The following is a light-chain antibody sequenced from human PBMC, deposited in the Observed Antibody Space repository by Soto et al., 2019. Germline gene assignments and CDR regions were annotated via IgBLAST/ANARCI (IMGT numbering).Light chain of an antibody. CDR2: GAS. J-gene: IGKJ1*01. V-gene: IGKV3-15*01. CDR1: QSVSSN. CDR3: QQYNNWPQT. Sequence: EIVMTQSPATLSVSPGEGVTLSCRASQSVSSNLAWYQQRPGQAPRLLIYGASTRATGIPARFSGSGSGTEFTLTISSLQSEDFAVYYCQQYNNWPQTFGQGTKVDI.